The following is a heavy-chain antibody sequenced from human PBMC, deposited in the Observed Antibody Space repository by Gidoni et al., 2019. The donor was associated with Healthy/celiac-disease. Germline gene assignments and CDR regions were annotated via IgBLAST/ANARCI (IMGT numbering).Heavy chain of an antibody. V-gene: IGHV5-51*01. Sequence: EVQLVQSGAEVKKPGESLKISCKGSGYSFTSYWIGWVRQMPGKGLEWMGIIYPGDSDTRYSPSFQGQVTISADKSISTAYLQWSSLKASDTAMYYCARQDSSGWYGNYYYGMDVWGQGTTVTVSS. CDR2: IYPGDSDT. CDR1: GYSFTSYW. D-gene: IGHD6-19*01. J-gene: IGHJ6*02. CDR3: ARQDSSGWYGNYYYGMDV.